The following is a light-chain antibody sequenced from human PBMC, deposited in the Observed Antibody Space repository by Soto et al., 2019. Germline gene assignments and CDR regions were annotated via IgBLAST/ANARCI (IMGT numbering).Light chain of an antibody. CDR3: QSFDSSLSGVF. V-gene: IGLV1-40*01. CDR2: GNT. J-gene: IGLJ2*01. Sequence: QLVLTQPPSVSGAPGQRVTISCTGSTSNIGSGYDVHWYQQLPGTAPKLLIYGNTNRPSGVPDRFSGSRSGSSASLAITGLRSEDEADYYCQSFDSSLSGVFFGGGTKLTVL. CDR1: TSNIGSGYD.